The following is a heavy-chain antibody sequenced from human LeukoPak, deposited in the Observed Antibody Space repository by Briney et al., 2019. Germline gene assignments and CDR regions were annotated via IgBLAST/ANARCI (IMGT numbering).Heavy chain of an antibody. V-gene: IGHV3-7*01. D-gene: IGHD3-22*01. CDR3: ARGPTFTMTPGDFDS. CDR1: GFTFSSYW. Sequence: GGSLRLSCAASGFTFSSYWMSWVRQAPGKGLEWVANIKQDGSEKYYVDSVKGRFTISRDNAKNSLYLQMNSLRDEDTAMYYCARGPTFTMTPGDFDSWGLGTLVTVSS. CDR2: IKQDGSEK. J-gene: IGHJ4*02.